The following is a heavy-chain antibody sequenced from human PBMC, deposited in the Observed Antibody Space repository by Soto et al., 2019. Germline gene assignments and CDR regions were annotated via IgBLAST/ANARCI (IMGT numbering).Heavy chain of an antibody. CDR2: ISSSGSHK. J-gene: IGHJ4*02. V-gene: IGHV3-21*01. CDR3: VGTYVSLDY. D-gene: IGHD3-22*01. CDR1: GITFSNYY. Sequence: EEQRVESGGGLVEPGGSLRLSCAASGITFSNYYTNWIRQAPGKGLEWVSSISSSGSHKFYADFVQGRFTISRVNARNSLYLQMNSLSAEDTALYCCVGTYVSLDYWGQGTRVTVSS.